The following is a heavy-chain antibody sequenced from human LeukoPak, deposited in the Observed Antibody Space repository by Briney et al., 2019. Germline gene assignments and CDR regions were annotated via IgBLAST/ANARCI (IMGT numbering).Heavy chain of an antibody. V-gene: IGHV3-21*06. Sequence: GSLRLSCAVSGLSFSRFSMIWVRQAPGKGLEWVASITGRSSYIYYADAVKGRFTISRDNVRNTLYLRMNSLRVEDSAVYYCARDPSLESNYGVYADFWGRGTLVTVSS. D-gene: IGHD4-17*01. CDR3: ARDPSLESNYGVYADF. CDR2: ITGRSSYI. J-gene: IGHJ4*02. CDR1: GLSFSRFS.